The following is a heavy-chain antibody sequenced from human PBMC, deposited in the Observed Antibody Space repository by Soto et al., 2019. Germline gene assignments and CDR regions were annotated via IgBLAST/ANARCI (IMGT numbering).Heavy chain of an antibody. CDR2: ISSSGSTI. CDR1: GFTFSDYY. D-gene: IGHD6-6*01. V-gene: IGHV3-11*01. CDR3: ARVSPNVPYYFDY. Sequence: GGSLRLSCAASGFTFSDYYMSWIRQAPGKGLEWVSYISSSGSTIYYADSVKGRFTISRDNAKNSLYLQMNSLRAEDTAVYYCARVSPNVPYYFDYWGQGTLVTVSS. J-gene: IGHJ4*02.